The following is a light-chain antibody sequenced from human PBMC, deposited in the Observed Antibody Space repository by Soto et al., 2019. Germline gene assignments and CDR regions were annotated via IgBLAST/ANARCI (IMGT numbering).Light chain of an antibody. CDR2: AAS. CDR1: QGISND. J-gene: IGKJ1*01. V-gene: IGKV1-17*01. CDR3: LQHNSYPRT. Sequence: DIQMTQSPSYLSASVGDRVTITCRASQGISNDLVWYQQKPGTAPKRLIYAASTLQSGVPSRFSGSGSGTECTLTISSLQPEDFATYYCLQHNSYPRTFGQGTKVEIK.